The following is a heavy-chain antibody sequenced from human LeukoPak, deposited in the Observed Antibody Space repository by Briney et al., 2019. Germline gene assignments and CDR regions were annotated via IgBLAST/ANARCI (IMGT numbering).Heavy chain of an antibody. V-gene: IGHV4-4*07. CDR2: IYTSGST. J-gene: IGHJ3*02. D-gene: IGHD3-3*01. Sequence: SETLSLTCTVSGGSISSYYWSWIRQPAGKGLEWIGRIYTSGSTNYNPSLKSRVTISVDTSKNQFSLKLSSVTAANTAVYYCARDLGAYDFWSGYYADAFDIWGQGTMVTVSS. CDR1: GGSISSYY. CDR3: ARDLGAYDFWSGYYADAFDI.